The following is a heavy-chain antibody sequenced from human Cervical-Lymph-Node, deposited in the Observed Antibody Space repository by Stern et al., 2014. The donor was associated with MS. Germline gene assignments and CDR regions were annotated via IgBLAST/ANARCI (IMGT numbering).Heavy chain of an antibody. CDR2: IDWNDKT. CDR3: ARMMGSGYRHYFDY. V-gene: IGHV2-70*04. CDR1: GFSLVTRGVR. Sequence: ESGPALVKPTQTLTLTCTFSGFSLVTRGVRVSWIRQPPGKALEWLARIDWNDKTFYNTSLMTRLTISNDPSKNQVVLTMTNVDPVDTATYYCARMMGSGYRHYFDYWGQGTPVAVS. D-gene: IGHD3-3*01. J-gene: IGHJ4*02.